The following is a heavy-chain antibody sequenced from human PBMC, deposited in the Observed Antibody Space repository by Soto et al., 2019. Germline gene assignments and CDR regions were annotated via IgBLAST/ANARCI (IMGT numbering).Heavy chain of an antibody. Sequence: QVQLVQSGAEVKKPGASVKVSCKASGYTFTSYGISWVRQAPGQGLEWMGWISAYNGNTNYAQKLQGRVTMTTDTSTSTAYMELRSLRSDDTAVYYCARIGKARFYDYLWGRYNWFDPWGQGTLVTVSS. D-gene: IGHD3-16*01. CDR2: ISAYNGNT. V-gene: IGHV1-18*01. CDR3: ARIGKARFYDYLWGRYNWFDP. J-gene: IGHJ5*02. CDR1: GYTFTSYG.